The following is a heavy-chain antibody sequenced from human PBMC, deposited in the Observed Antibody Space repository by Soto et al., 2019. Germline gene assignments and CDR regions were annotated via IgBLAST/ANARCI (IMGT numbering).Heavy chain of an antibody. J-gene: IGHJ6*02. D-gene: IGHD4-4*01. CDR2: IYQSGST. V-gene: IGHV4-30-2*01. CDR1: GGSISSGGYS. Sequence: SETLSLICAVSGGSISSGGYSWSWIRQPPGKGLEWIGYIYQSGSTYYNPSLKSRVTISVDRSRNQFSLKLSSVTAADTAVYFCATQSYSNYGDYYYYAMDVWGQGTTVTVS. CDR3: ATQSYSNYGDYYYYAMDV.